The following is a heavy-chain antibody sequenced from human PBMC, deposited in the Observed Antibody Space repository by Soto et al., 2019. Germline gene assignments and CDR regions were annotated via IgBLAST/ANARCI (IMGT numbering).Heavy chain of an antibody. CDR2: VYHSGST. CDR1: GYSISSGFY. V-gene: IGHV4-38-2*01. Sequence: SETLSLTCAVSGYSISSGFYWAWIRQSPGEGLEWLASVYHSGSTYYNPSFESRVTLSVDTSRNQFSLRLTSVTAADTAVYFCARGGGHYYREHYFDSWGQGAQVTVTS. CDR3: ARGGGHYYREHYFDS. D-gene: IGHD1-26*01. J-gene: IGHJ4*02.